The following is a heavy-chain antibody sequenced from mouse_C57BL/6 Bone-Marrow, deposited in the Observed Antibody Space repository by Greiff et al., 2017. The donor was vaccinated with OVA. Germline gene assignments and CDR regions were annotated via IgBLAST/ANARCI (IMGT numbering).Heavy chain of an antibody. V-gene: IGHV8-12*01. CDR1: GFSLSTSGMG. Sequence: QVTLKECGPGILQSSQTLSLTCSFSGFSLSTSGMGVSWIRQPSGKGLEWLAHIYWDDDKRYNPSLKSRLTISKDTSRNQVFLKITSVDTADTATYYCARDCYYGGGYFDYWGQGTTLTVSS. D-gene: IGHD2-3*01. J-gene: IGHJ2*01. CDR3: ARDCYYGGGYFDY. CDR2: IYWDDDK.